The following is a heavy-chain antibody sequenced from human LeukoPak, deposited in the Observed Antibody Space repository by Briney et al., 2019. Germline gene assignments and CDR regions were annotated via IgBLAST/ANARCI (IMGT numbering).Heavy chain of an antibody. J-gene: IGHJ6*02. CDR2: IYYSGST. Sequence: PSETLSLTCTVSGGSISSYYWSWIRQPPGKGLEWIGYIYYSGSTNYNPSLKSRVTISVDTSKNQFSLKLSSVTAADTAVYYCARHTYYDFWSGYSTPYYYGMDVWGQGTTVTVSS. D-gene: IGHD3-3*01. CDR3: ARHTYYDFWSGYSTPYYYGMDV. V-gene: IGHV4-59*08. CDR1: GGSISSYY.